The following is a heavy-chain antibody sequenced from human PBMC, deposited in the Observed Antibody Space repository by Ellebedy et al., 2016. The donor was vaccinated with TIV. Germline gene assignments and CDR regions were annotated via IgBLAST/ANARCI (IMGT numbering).Heavy chain of an antibody. CDR1: GFTFNNYA. CDR3: AKSGDPYTYYGMDL. Sequence: GGSLRLSCAASGFTFNNYAMQWVRQAPGGGLQWVSGISGGGGSNSYGPPVRGRFTISRDNSNNTLYLQMSSLRPEDTATYFCAKSGDPYTYYGMDLWGQGTTVTVSS. D-gene: IGHD2-21*01. V-gene: IGHV3-23*01. CDR2: ISGGGGSN. J-gene: IGHJ6*02.